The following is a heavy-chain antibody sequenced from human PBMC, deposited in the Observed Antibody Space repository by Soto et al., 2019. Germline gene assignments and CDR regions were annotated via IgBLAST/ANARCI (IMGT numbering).Heavy chain of an antibody. CDR2: IYYSGST. J-gene: IGHJ4*02. Sequence: PSETLSLTCTVSGGSISSYYWSWIRQPPGKGLEWIGYIYYSGSTNYNPSLKSRVTISVDTSKNQFSLKLSSVTAADTAVYYCARAEMDYDILTGYYNRYFDYWGQGTLVTVS. D-gene: IGHD3-9*01. CDR3: ARAEMDYDILTGYYNRYFDY. CDR1: GGSISSYY. V-gene: IGHV4-59*01.